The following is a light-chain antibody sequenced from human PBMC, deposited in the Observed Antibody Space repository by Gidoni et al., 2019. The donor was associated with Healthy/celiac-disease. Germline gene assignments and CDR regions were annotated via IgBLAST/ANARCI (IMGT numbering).Light chain of an antibody. V-gene: IGKV1-39*01. CDR1: QSISSY. Sequence: DIQTTQSPSFLSASVGDRVTITCRASQSISSYLNWYQQKPGNAPKLLIYAASSVQSGVPARFSGRGSETDFTINIRSLQPEDFATYYCQQSYRTLITFXQXTRLEIK. J-gene: IGKJ5*01. CDR2: AAS. CDR3: QQSYRTLIT.